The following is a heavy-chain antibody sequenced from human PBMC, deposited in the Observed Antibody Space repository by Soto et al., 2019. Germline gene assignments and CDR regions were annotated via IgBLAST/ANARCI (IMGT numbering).Heavy chain of an antibody. J-gene: IGHJ4*02. D-gene: IGHD4-17*01. CDR3: ARDRDDYGDYFDY. CDR1: GGSIRSYD. V-gene: IGHV4-59*01. CDR2: IYYSGST. Sequence: SETLSLTCTVSGGSIRSYDWSWIRQPPGKGLEWIGYIYYSGSTNYNPSLKSRVTISVDTSKNQFSLKLSSVTAADTAVYYCARDRDDYGDYFDYWGQGTLVTVSS.